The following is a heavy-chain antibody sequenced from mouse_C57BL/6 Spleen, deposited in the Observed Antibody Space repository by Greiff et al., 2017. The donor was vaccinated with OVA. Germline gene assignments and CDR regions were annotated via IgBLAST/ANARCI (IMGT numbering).Heavy chain of an antibody. CDR3: ARVDYYGSSPYFDY. CDR2: IYPGDGDT. J-gene: IGHJ2*01. D-gene: IGHD1-1*01. CDR1: GYAFSSSW. Sequence: VQLQQSGPELVKPGASVKISCKASGYAFSSSWMNWVKQRPGKGLEWIGRIYPGDGDTNYNGKFKGKATLTADKSSSTAYMQLSSLTSEDSAVYFCARVDYYGSSPYFDYWGQGTTLTVSS. V-gene: IGHV1-82*01.